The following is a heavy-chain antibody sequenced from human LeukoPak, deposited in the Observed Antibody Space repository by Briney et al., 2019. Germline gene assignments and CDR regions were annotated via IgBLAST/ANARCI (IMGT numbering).Heavy chain of an antibody. V-gene: IGHV1-69*01. CDR2: IIPIFGTA. CDR3: ASLIVPDIALGLAFDI. J-gene: IGHJ3*02. CDR1: GGTFSSYA. D-gene: IGHD2-2*01. Sequence: SVKVSCKASGGTFSSYAISWVRQAPGQGLEWMGGIIPIFGTANYAQKFQGRVTITADESSSTAYMELSSLRSEDTAVYYCASLIVPDIALGLAFDIWGQGTMVTVSS.